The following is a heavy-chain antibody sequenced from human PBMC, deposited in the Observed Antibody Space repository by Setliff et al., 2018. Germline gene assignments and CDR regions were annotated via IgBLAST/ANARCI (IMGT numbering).Heavy chain of an antibody. V-gene: IGHV4-61*01. CDR1: GGSISGASIRSYY. CDR3: ARGGTYRYFDY. Sequence: LSLTCTVSGGSISGASIRSYYWSWIRQPPGKGLEFIGYVYYSGTTNYDPSLKSRVTMSVDTSKTQFSLKLNSMTTADTAVYYCARGGTYRYFDYWGQGALVTVSS. J-gene: IGHJ4*02. CDR2: VYYSGTT.